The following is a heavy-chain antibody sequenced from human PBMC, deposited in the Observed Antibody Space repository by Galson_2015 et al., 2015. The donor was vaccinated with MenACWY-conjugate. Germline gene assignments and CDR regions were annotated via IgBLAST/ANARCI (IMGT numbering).Heavy chain of an antibody. V-gene: IGHV3-11*05. CDR2: ISSSSSYT. CDR3: ARDRPAAASYYYYYGMDV. Sequence: SLRLSCAASGFTFSDYYMSWIRQAPGKGLEWVSYISSSSSYTNYADSVKGRFTISRDNAKNSLYLQMNSLRAEDTAVYYCARDRPAAASYYYYYGMDVWGQGTTVTVSS. J-gene: IGHJ6*02. D-gene: IGHD2-15*01. CDR1: GFTFSDYY.